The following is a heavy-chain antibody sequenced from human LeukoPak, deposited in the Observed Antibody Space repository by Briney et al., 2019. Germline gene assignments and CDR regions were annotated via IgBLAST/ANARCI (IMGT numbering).Heavy chain of an antibody. J-gene: IGHJ5*02. CDR2: ISSSSSYI. CDR3: ARAALKSGPYWFDP. V-gene: IGHV3-21*01. Sequence: GGSLRLSCAASGFTFSSYSMNWVRQAPGKGLEWVSSISSSSSYIYYADSVKGRFTISRDNAKNSLYLQMNSLRAEDTAVYYCARAALKSGPYWFDPWGQGTLVAVSS. D-gene: IGHD1-26*01. CDR1: GFTFSSYS.